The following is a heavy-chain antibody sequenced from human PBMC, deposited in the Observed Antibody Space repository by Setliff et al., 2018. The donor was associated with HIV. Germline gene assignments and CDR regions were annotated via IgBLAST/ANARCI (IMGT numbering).Heavy chain of an antibody. J-gene: IGHJ1*01. D-gene: IGHD2-21*02. CDR2: ISAYNGNT. CDR1: GYTFTTYG. V-gene: IGHV1-18*01. CDR3: ARDGGPYCGGDCHLFRLPFQH. Sequence: ASVKVSCKASGYTFTTYGISWVRRAPGQGLEWMGWISAYNGNTNYAQNLQGRVTMTTDTSTSTAYMELRSLRSDDTAMYYCARDGGPYCGGDCHLFRLPFQHWGQGTLVTVS.